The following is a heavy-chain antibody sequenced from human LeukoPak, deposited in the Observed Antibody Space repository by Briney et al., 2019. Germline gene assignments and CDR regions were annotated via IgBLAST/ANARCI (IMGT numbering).Heavy chain of an antibody. CDR3: ARGDGSDWNYFDY. CDR2: IYPGDSDT. Sequence: GESLKISCKGSGYSFPSYWIGWVRQMPGKGLEWMGSIYPGDSDTRYSPSFQGQVTMSADKSLSTAYLQWSSLKASDTAMYYCARGDGSDWNYFDYWGQGTLVTVSA. J-gene: IGHJ4*02. D-gene: IGHD6-19*01. CDR1: GYSFPSYW. V-gene: IGHV5-51*01.